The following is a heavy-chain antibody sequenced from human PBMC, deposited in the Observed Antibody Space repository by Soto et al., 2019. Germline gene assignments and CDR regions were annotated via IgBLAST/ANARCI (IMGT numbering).Heavy chain of an antibody. V-gene: IGHV4-30-2*05. D-gene: IGHD6-13*01. J-gene: IGHJ5*02. CDR2: ISHSGST. CDR3: ARERPDGSRLDP. CDR1: GGSTSSGGYS. Sequence: SETLSLTCAVSGGSTSSGGYSWSWLRQPPGKGLEWIGYISHSGSTYYNPSLKSRVTISVDTSKNQFSLKLSSVTAADTAVYYCARERPDGSRLDPWGQGTLVTVSS.